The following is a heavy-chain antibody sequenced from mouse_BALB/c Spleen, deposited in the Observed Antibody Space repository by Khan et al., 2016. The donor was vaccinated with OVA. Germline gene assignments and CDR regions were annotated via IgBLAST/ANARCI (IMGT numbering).Heavy chain of an antibody. V-gene: IGHV14-3*02. CDR3: VRDYWDVIAY. Sequence: VQLKESGAELVKPGASVKLSCTASGFNIKDTYIHWVKQRPEQGLEWIGRIDPANGNTKYDPKFQGKATKTADTSSNTAYLQLSSLTSEDTAVYYCVRDYWDVIAYGGQGTLVTVSA. J-gene: IGHJ3*01. CDR2: IDPANGNT. CDR1: GFNIKDTY. D-gene: IGHD4-1*01.